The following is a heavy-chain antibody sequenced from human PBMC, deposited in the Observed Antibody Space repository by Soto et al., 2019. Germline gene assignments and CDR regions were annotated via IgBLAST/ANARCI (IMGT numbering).Heavy chain of an antibody. J-gene: IGHJ4*02. CDR1: GFTFDDYA. CDR2: ISWNGNII. CDR3: AKGGPAAFWGGGRCYFDS. V-gene: IGHV3-9*01. D-gene: IGHD3-3*01. Sequence: EVQLVESGGGLVQPGRSLRLSCAASGFTFDDYAMYWVRRLPGKGLEWVSSISWNGNIIGYADSVKGRFTISRDNAKISLYLQLTSLRPEDTALYYCAKGGPAAFWGGGRCYFDSWGQGTLVTVSS.